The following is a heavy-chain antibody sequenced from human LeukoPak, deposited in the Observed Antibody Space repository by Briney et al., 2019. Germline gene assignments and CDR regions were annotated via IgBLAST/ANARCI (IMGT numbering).Heavy chain of an antibody. CDR1: GGYISTYY. Sequence: PSETLSLTCSVSGGYISTYYWSWIRQPPGRGLEWIGYVYYSGSTNHNPSLKSRVTISVDTSKNQFSLKLSSVTAADTAVYYCALLGPAGIPHNFDYWGQGTLVTVSS. CDR3: ALLGPAGIPHNFDY. V-gene: IGHV4-59*08. CDR2: VYYSGST. J-gene: IGHJ4*02. D-gene: IGHD7-27*01.